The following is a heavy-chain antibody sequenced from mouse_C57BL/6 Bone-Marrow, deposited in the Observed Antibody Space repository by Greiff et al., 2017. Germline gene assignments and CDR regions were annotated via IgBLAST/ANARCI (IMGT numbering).Heavy chain of an antibody. Sequence: QVQLQQSGAELVKPGASVKISCKASGYAFSSYWMNWVKQRPGKGLEWIGQIYPGDGDTNYNGKFKGKATLTADKSSSTAYMQLSSLTSEDSAVYFCARGDGSCYDYFDYWGQGTTLTVSA. J-gene: IGHJ2*01. CDR3: ARGDGSCYDYFDY. CDR2: IYPGDGDT. CDR1: GYAFSSYW. V-gene: IGHV1-80*01. D-gene: IGHD1-1*01.